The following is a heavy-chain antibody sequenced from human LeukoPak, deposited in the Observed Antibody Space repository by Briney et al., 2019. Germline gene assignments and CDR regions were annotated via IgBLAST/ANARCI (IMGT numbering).Heavy chain of an antibody. Sequence: ASVKVSCKASGYTFTDHYMHWVRQAPGQGLEWMGRINPNSGGTNYAQKFQGRVTMTRDTSISTAYMELSRLRSDDTAVYYCARDHSSSSSDYWGQGTLVTVSS. V-gene: IGHV1-2*06. J-gene: IGHJ4*02. CDR2: INPNSGGT. CDR3: ARDHSSSSSDY. CDR1: GYTFTDHY. D-gene: IGHD6-6*01.